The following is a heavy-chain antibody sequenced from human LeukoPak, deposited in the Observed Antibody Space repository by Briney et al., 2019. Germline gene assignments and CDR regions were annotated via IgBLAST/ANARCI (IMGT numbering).Heavy chain of an antibody. Sequence: GESLKISCKGSGYSFTSYWIGWVRQAPGQGLEWMGWINPNTGGTDYAQTFQGRVTMTRDTSVTTSYMELSGLRSDDTAVYYCARALLLGDIVVVPAALGYWGQGTLVTVSS. CDR2: INPNTGGT. V-gene: IGHV1-2*02. CDR3: ARALLLGDIVVVPAALGY. D-gene: IGHD2-2*01. CDR1: GYSFTSYW. J-gene: IGHJ4*02.